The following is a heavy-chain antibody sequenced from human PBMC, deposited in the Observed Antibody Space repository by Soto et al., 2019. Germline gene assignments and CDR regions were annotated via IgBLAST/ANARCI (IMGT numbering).Heavy chain of an antibody. CDR2: IYYSGST. V-gene: IGHV4-31*03. D-gene: IGHD4-17*01. J-gene: IGHJ5*02. Sequence: SETLSLTCTVSGGSISSGGYYWSWIRQHPGKGLEWIGYIYYSGSTYYNPSLKSRVTISVDTSKNQFSLKLSSVTAADTAVYYCARGVCGVAAYNGDYHSKPRLDPWCEGTVVTVSA. CDR3: ARGVCGVAAYNGDYHSKPRLDP. CDR1: GGSISSGGYY.